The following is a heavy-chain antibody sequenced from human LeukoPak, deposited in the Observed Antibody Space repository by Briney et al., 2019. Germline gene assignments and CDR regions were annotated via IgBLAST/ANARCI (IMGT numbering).Heavy chain of an antibody. CDR2: ISYDGSNK. J-gene: IGHJ4*02. D-gene: IGHD6-13*01. V-gene: IGHV3-30*18. CDR1: GFTFSSYG. Sequence: GGPLRLSCAASGFTFSSYGMHWVRQAPGKGLEWVAVISYDGSNKYYADSVKGRFTISRDNSKNTLYLQMNSLRAEDTAVYYCAKSPKRNIAAAAPFDYWGQGTLVTVSS. CDR3: AKSPKRNIAAAAPFDY.